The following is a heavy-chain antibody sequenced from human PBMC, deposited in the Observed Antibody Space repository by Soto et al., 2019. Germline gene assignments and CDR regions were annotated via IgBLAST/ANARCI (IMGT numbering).Heavy chain of an antibody. Sequence: QITLKESGPTLVKPTQTLTLTCTFSGFSLSTSGVGVGWIRQPPGKALEWLALIYWDDDKRYSPSLKSRLTITNDTSKNQVVLTMTNMDPVDTATYYCAHRVITMVRGPNWFDPWGQGTLVTVSS. CDR1: GFSLSTSGVG. V-gene: IGHV2-5*02. J-gene: IGHJ5*02. CDR3: AHRVITMVRGPNWFDP. CDR2: IYWDDDK. D-gene: IGHD3-10*01.